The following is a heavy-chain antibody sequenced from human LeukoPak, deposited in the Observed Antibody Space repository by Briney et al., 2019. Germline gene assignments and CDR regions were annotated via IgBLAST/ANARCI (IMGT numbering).Heavy chain of an antibody. CDR2: IYSSGST. Sequence: PGGSLRLSCAASGFSVNSNYMSWVRQAPGKGLEWVSVIYSSGSTYYADSVKGRFTISRDNSKNMLHLQMNAPRAEDTAVDYCASRIATAGSVDYWGQGTQVTVSS. CDR3: ASRIATAGSVDY. J-gene: IGHJ4*02. D-gene: IGHD6-13*01. CDR1: GFSVNSNY. V-gene: IGHV3-53*01.